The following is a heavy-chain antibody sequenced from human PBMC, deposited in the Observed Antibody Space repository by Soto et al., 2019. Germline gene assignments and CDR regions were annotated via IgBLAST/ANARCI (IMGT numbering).Heavy chain of an antibody. V-gene: IGHV4-30-2*06. CDR2: IYQSGVT. J-gene: IGHJ3*02. D-gene: IGHD4-17*01. CDR1: GDSYSIYTYS. Sequence: SETLSLTCNMSGDSYSIYTYSWGWIRQSPGKALQWIGFIYQSGVTSYNPSLASRVSISLDRSNNQCSLKLKSVTAADTAVYYCALRDYAALDIWGQGTMVTVSS. CDR3: ALRDYAALDI.